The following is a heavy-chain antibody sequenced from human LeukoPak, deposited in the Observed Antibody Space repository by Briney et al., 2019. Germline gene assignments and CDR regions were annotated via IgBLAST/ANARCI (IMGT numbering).Heavy chain of an antibody. CDR3: AREEDQYGMDV. CDR2: INHSGST. J-gene: IGHJ6*02. Sequence: PSETLSLTCAVYGGSFSGYYWSWIRQPPGKGLEWIGEINHSGSTNYNPSLKSRVTISVDTSKNQFSLKLSSVTAADTAVYYCAREEDQYGMDVWGQGTTVTVSS. V-gene: IGHV4-34*01. CDR1: GGSFSGYY.